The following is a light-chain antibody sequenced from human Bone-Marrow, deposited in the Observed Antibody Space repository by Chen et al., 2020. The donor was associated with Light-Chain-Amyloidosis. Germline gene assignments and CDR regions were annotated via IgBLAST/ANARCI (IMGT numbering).Light chain of an antibody. V-gene: IGLV3-21*02. CDR2: DDS. Sequence: SYVLTQPSSVSVAPGQTATIACGGNNIGSTSVHWYQQTPGQTPLLVVYDDSDRPAGIPGRLSGSDTGNTATLTISRVEDGDEADYYCQVWDRGSDRPVFGGGTKLTVL. J-gene: IGLJ3*02. CDR3: QVWDRGSDRPV. CDR1: NIGSTS.